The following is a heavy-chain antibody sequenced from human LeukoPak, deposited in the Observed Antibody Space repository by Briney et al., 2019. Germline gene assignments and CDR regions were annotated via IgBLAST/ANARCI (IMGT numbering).Heavy chain of an antibody. CDR2: INGSSSDT. CDR3: ARRGTTYCTVDSCHPNWFDP. Sequence: GGSLRLSCAASGFTFSDYYMTWIRQGPGRGLECVSYINGSSSDTKYADSVKGRFTISRDNAKNSLYLLMNSLRAEDTAVYYCARRGTTYCTVDSCHPNWFDPWGQGTLVTVSS. J-gene: IGHJ5*02. V-gene: IGHV3-11*03. D-gene: IGHD2-15*01. CDR1: GFTFSDYY.